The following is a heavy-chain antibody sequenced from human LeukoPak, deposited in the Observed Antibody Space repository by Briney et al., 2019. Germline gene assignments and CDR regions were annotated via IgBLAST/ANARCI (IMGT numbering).Heavy chain of an antibody. CDR3: ARDGGMYYYDSSGYPEYDAFDI. Sequence: ASVKVSCKAFGYTFTSYYMHWVRQAPGXXXXXMGIXNPXXGXTSYAQKFQGRVTMTRDTSTSTVYMELSSLRSEDTAVYYCARDGGMYYYDSSGYPEYDAFDIWGQGTMVTVSS. J-gene: IGHJ3*02. CDR1: GYTFTSYY. CDR2: XNPXXGXT. V-gene: IGHV1-46*01. D-gene: IGHD3-22*01.